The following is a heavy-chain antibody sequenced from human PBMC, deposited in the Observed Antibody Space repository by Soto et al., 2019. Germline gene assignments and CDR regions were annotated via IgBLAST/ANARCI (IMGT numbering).Heavy chain of an antibody. J-gene: IGHJ4*02. CDR2: IIPIFGTA. CDR1: GGTFSSYA. V-gene: IGHV1-69*13. Sequence: SVKVSCKASGGTFSSYAISWVRQAPGQGLEWMGGIIPIFGTANYAQKFKGRVTITADESTSTAYMEPSSLRSEDTAVYYCAREAGEVYSGILYYFDYWGQGTLVTVSS. CDR3: AREAGEVYSGILYYFDY. D-gene: IGHD1-26*01.